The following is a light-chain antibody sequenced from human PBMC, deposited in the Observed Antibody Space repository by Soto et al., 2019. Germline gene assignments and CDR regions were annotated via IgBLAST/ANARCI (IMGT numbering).Light chain of an antibody. Sequence: ETVMTQSPATLSVSPGERATLSCRASQNIRSDLAWYQQKLGQAPRLLIYGASTRATGIPARFSGSGSATEFTLTISTLQSEDFAVYYCQQYNNWPWTFGQGNKVEIK. J-gene: IGKJ1*01. V-gene: IGKV3-15*01. CDR1: QNIRSD. CDR2: GAS. CDR3: QQYNNWPWT.